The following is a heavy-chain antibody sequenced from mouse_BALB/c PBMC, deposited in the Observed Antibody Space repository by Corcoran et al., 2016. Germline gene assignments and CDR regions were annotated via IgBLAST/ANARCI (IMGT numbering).Heavy chain of an antibody. Sequence: EVQLQQTGAELVKPGASVKLSCTASGFNIKDTYIHWVKQRPEQGLEWIGRIDPANGNTKYDPKFQGKATITADTSSNTAYLQLSSLTSEDTAVYYCAPNWDVTNYWGQGTTLTVSS. J-gene: IGHJ2*01. V-gene: IGHV14-3*02. D-gene: IGHD4-1*01. CDR2: IDPANGNT. CDR3: APNWDVTNY. CDR1: GFNIKDTY.